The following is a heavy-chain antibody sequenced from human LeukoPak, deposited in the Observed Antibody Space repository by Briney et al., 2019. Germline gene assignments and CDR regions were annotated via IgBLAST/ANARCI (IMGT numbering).Heavy chain of an antibody. Sequence: GGSLRLSCAASGFTFSSYSMNWVRQAPGKGLEWVSYISSGSSTIYYADSVKGRFTIPRDNAKNSLYLQMNSLRAEDTAVYYCARDHRGAAGIDYWGQGTLVTVSP. CDR2: ISSGSSTI. CDR3: ARDHRGAAGIDY. V-gene: IGHV3-48*04. D-gene: IGHD6-13*01. J-gene: IGHJ4*02. CDR1: GFTFSSYS.